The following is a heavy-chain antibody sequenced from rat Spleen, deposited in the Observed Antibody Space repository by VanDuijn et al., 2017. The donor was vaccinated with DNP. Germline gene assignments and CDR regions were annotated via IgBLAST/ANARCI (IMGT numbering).Heavy chain of an antibody. CDR1: GFTFNNYW. CDR3: AKHLDA. J-gene: IGHJ4*01. Sequence: EVQLVESGGGLVQPGRSLKLSCVASGFTFNNYWMTWIRQVPGKGLEWVATIKTAGGGTYYPDSVKGRFTISRDNTENTVYLQMNNLRSDDTATYYCAKHLDAWGQGTSVTVSS. V-gene: IGHV5-58*01. CDR2: IKTAGGGT.